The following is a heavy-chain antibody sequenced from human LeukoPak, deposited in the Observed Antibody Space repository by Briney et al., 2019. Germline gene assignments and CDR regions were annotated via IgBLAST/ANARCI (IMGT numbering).Heavy chain of an antibody. Sequence: GGSLRLSCAASGFTFSSYWMHWVRHAPGKGLVWVSRINSDGSSTIYADSVKGRFTISRDNAKNTLYLQMNSLRAEDTAVYYCAREGEGGSYPFDYWGQGTLVTVSS. D-gene: IGHD1-26*01. J-gene: IGHJ4*02. CDR3: AREGEGGSYPFDY. CDR2: INSDGSST. V-gene: IGHV3-74*01. CDR1: GFTFSSYW.